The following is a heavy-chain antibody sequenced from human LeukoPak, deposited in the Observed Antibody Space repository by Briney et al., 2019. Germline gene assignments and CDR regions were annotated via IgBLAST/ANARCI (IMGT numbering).Heavy chain of an antibody. CDR2: ISDSGGNT. CDR1: GFIFSSYA. D-gene: IGHD3-22*01. Sequence: GGSLRLSCAASGFIFSSYAMSWVRQAPGKGLEWVSGISDSGGNTYYADSVKGRFTISRDNSKNTLYLQMNSLRAEDTAVYYCAKERAPMIVVVISPFDYWGQGTLVTVSS. V-gene: IGHV3-23*01. J-gene: IGHJ4*02. CDR3: AKERAPMIVVVISPFDY.